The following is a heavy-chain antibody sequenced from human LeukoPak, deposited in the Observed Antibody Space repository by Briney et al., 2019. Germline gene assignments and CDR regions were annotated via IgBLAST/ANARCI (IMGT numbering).Heavy chain of an antibody. Sequence: SETLSLTCTVSGGSISSYYWSWIRQPAGKGLEWIGRVFSSGSSNYNPSLKSRVIISVDTSKNQFSLKLSSVTAADTAVYYCARVLPHRHLRYGYYGRRGYAFDIWGQGTMVTVSS. J-gene: IGHJ3*02. D-gene: IGHD4-17*01. CDR2: VFSSGSS. V-gene: IGHV4-4*07. CDR3: ARVLPHRHLRYGYYGRRGYAFDI. CDR1: GGSISSYY.